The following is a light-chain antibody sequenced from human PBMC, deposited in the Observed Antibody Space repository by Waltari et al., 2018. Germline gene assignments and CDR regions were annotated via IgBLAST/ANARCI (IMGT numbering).Light chain of an antibody. Sequence: DVVMTQSPLSLPVTLGQPASISCRSSQSLVYSDGNTYLNWCQQRPGQSPRRLIYKVSNRDPGVPDRFSGSGSGTDFTLKISRVEAEDVGVYYCMQGTHWPRTFGQGTKVEIK. CDR3: MQGTHWPRT. J-gene: IGKJ1*01. V-gene: IGKV2-30*01. CDR2: KVS. CDR1: QSLVYSDGNTY.